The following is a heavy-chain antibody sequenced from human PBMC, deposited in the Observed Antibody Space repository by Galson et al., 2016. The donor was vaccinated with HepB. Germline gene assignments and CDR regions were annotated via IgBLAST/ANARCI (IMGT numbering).Heavy chain of an antibody. D-gene: IGHD3-16*01. CDR2: ISAYNGNT. CDR3: ARDYFRGSYSTDY. J-gene: IGHJ4*02. Sequence: SVKVSCKASGYTFTSFGISWVRQAPGQGLEWMGWISAYNGNTNYAQKFQGRVTMTTDTSTSTAYMELRSLSSDDTAVYYCARDYFRGSYSTDYGGQGTLVTVSS. CDR1: GYTFTSFG. V-gene: IGHV1-18*01.